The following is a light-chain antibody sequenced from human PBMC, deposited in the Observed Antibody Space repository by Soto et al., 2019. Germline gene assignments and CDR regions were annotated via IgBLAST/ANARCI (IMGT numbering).Light chain of an antibody. CDR3: QSYDSRLSGSV. CDR1: KSNIGNNYV. V-gene: IGLV1-40*01. Sequence: SVLTQPPSVSAAPGQKVTISCSGSKSNIGNNYVSWYQQLPGTAPKLLLTGDTSRPSGVPDRFSGSKSGASASLAITDLQAEDEADYYCQSYDSRLSGSVFGTGTKVTVL. CDR2: GDT. J-gene: IGLJ1*01.